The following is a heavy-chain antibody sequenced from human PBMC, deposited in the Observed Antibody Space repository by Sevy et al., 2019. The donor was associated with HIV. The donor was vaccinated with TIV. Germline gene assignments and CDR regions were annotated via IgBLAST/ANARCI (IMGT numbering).Heavy chain of an antibody. D-gene: IGHD3-3*01. CDR1: GFTFSSYA. CDR3: ARDREYDFWSGYYDHFDY. CDR2: ISYDGSNK. J-gene: IGHJ4*02. V-gene: IGHV3-30-3*01. Sequence: GGSLRLSCAASGFTFSSYAMHWVRQAPGKGLEWVAVISYDGSNKYYAYSVKGRFTISRDNSKNTLYLQMNSLRAEDTAVYYCARDREYDFWSGYYDHFDYWGQGTLVTVSS.